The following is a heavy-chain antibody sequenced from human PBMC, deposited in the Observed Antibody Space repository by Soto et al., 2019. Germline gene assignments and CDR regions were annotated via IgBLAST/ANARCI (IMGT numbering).Heavy chain of an antibody. J-gene: IGHJ5*02. V-gene: IGHV1-18*01. Sequence: VASVKVSCKASGYTFTSYGISWVRQAPGQGLEWMGRISAYNGNTNYAQKLQGRVTMTTDTSTSTAYMELRSLRSDDTAVYYCARFFMFYDSSGFNNWFDPWGQGTLVTVSS. D-gene: IGHD3-22*01. CDR2: ISAYNGNT. CDR3: ARFFMFYDSSGFNNWFDP. CDR1: GYTFTSYG.